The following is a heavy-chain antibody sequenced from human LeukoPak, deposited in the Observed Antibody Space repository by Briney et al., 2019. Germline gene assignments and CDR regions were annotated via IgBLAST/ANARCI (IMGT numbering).Heavy chain of an antibody. J-gene: IGHJ1*01. V-gene: IGHV1-2*02. D-gene: IGHD3-3*01. CDR2: INANSGGT. Sequence: ASVKVSCKSSGNTFTDYYIHWVRQAPGQGLQWMGCINANSGGTKYAQNFQGRVTMTRDTSMHTAYMELSGLRSDDTAVYYCATGGLRTFGVGEHWGQGALITVSS. CDR1: GNTFTDYY. CDR3: ATGGLRTFGVGEH.